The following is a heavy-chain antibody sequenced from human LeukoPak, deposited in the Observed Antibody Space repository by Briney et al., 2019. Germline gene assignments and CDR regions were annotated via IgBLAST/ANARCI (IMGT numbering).Heavy chain of an antibody. CDR3: ARDPDVYCSGGSCYPYHFDY. V-gene: IGHV7-4-1*02. D-gene: IGHD2-15*01. Sequence: ASVKVSCKASGYTFTSYAMNWVRQAPGQGLEWMGWINTNTGNPTYAQGFTGRFVFSLDTSVSTAYLQISSLKAEDTAVYYCARDPDVYCSGGSCYPYHFDYWGQGTLVTVSS. CDR2: INTNTGNP. J-gene: IGHJ4*02. CDR1: GYTFTSYA.